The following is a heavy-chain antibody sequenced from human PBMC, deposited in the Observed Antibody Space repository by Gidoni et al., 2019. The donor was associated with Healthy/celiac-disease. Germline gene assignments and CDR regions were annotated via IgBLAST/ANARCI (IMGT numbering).Heavy chain of an antibody. J-gene: IGHJ3*02. CDR1: GFTFSSYS. V-gene: IGHV3-21*01. CDR2: MSSSSSYI. Sequence: EVQLVASGGGLVKPGGSLRLSCAASGFTFSSYSMNWVRQAPGKGLAWVSSMSSSSSYIYYADSVKGRFTITRDNAKNLLYLQMNSLRAEDTAVYYCARVWEGDAFDIWGQGTMVTVSS. D-gene: IGHD1-26*01. CDR3: ARVWEGDAFDI.